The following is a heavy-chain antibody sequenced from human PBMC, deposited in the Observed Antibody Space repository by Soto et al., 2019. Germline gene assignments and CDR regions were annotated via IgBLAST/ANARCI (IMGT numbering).Heavy chain of an antibody. CDR2: IRSKANSYAT. CDR1: GFTFSGSA. CDR3: TKYYYGSGSLTNYYYYYGMDV. V-gene: IGHV3-73*01. J-gene: IGHJ6*02. Sequence: PGGSLRLSCAASGFTFSGSAMHWVRQASGKGLEWVGRIRSKANSYATAYAASVKGRFTISRDDSKNTAYLQMNSLKTEDTAVYYCTKYYYGSGSLTNYYYYYGMDVWGQGTTVTVSS. D-gene: IGHD3-10*01.